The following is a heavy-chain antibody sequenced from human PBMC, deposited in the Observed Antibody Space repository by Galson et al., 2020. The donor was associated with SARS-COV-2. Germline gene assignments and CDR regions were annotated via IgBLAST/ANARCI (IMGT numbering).Heavy chain of an antibody. V-gene: IGHV3-48*03. CDR3: ARVGWELNHDAFDI. CDR2: ISSSGSTI. Sequence: GGSLRLSCAASGFTFSSYEMNWVRQAPGKGLEWVSYISSSGSTIYYADSVKGRFTISRDNAKNSLYLQMNSLRAEDTAVYYCARVGWELNHDAFDIWGQGTMVTVSS. CDR1: GFTFSSYE. J-gene: IGHJ3*02. D-gene: IGHD1-26*01.